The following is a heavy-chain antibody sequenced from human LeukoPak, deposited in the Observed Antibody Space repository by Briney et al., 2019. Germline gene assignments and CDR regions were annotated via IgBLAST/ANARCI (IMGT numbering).Heavy chain of an antibody. CDR2: INPSSGGT. J-gene: IGHJ5*02. V-gene: IGHV1-2*02. CDR1: GYTCTDYY. D-gene: IGHD4-23*01. CDR3: ARDLNGGNSA. Sequence: ASVKVSCKASGYTCTDYYMHWVRQAPGQGLEWMGWINPSSGGTNYAQKFQGRVTMTRDTSINIDYMELSSLRSDDTAVYYCARDLNGGNSAWGQGTLVTVSS.